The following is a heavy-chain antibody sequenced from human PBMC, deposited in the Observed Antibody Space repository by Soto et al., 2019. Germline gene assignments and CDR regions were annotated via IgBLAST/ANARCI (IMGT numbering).Heavy chain of an antibody. Sequence: QLQLQESGPRLVKPSETLSLTCTVSGGSIRSSGSYWGWIRQPPGEGLEWIASIHYSGRTYYNPSLNSQVTISVDTSKNQFSLKLSSVTAADTAVYYCARDTGNYRTSDWGQGSLVTVSS. CDR3: ARDTGNYRTSD. J-gene: IGHJ4*02. D-gene: IGHD1-1*01. CDR1: GGSIRSSGSY. V-gene: IGHV4-39*01. CDR2: IHYSGRT.